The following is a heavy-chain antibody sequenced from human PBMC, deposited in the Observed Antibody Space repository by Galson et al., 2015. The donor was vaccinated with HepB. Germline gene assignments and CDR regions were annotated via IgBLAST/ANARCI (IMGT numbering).Heavy chain of an antibody. D-gene: IGHD3-10*01. CDR1: GFTFDDYA. CDR3: AKDTYGSGWGVEGYFDY. V-gene: IGHV3-9*01. CDR2: ISWNSGSI. Sequence: SLRLSCAASGFTFDDYAMHWVRQAPGKGLEWVSGISWNSGSIGYADSVKGRFTISRDNAKNSLYLQMNSLRAEDTALYYCAKDTYGSGWGVEGYFDYWGQGTLVTVSS. J-gene: IGHJ4*02.